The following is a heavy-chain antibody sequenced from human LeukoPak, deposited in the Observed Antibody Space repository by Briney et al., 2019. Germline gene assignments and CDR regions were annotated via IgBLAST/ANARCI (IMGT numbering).Heavy chain of an antibody. CDR3: AKEQSSSGFFDY. J-gene: IGHJ4*02. CDR1: GFTFSSYA. Sequence: GGSLRLSCAASGFTFSSYAMSWVRQTPGKGLEWVSAISGRGDRTYYADSVKGRFTISRDNSKNTLYLQMNSLRAEDTAVYYCAKEQSSSGFFDYWGQGTLVTVSS. D-gene: IGHD6-6*01. CDR2: ISGRGDRT. V-gene: IGHV3-23*01.